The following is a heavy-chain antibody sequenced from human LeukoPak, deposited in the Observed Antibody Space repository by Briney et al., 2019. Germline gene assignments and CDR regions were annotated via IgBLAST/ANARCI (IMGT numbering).Heavy chain of an antibody. V-gene: IGHV4-30-2*01. Sequence: SETLSLTCAVHGGSLSGFHWSWIRQPPGKGLEWIGYIYHSGSTYYNPSLKSRVTISVDRSKNQFSLKLSSVTAADTAVYYCARVNFGGVISYWFDPWGQGTLVTVSS. CDR1: GGSLSGFH. CDR2: IYHSGST. J-gene: IGHJ5*02. CDR3: ARVNFGGVISYWFDP. D-gene: IGHD3-16*02.